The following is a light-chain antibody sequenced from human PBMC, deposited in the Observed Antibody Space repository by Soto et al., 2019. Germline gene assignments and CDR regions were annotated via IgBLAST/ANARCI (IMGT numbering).Light chain of an antibody. J-gene: IGLJ1*01. Sequence: QSVLTQPPSASGSPGQSVTISCIGTSSDVGRYNYVSWYQQHPGKVPKLMIYDVNNRPSGISNRFSGSKSGNTASLTISGLQAEDEADYYCGSYTTSSNYVFGTGTKVTVL. CDR3: GSYTTSSNYV. CDR2: DVN. CDR1: SSDVGRYNY. V-gene: IGLV2-14*03.